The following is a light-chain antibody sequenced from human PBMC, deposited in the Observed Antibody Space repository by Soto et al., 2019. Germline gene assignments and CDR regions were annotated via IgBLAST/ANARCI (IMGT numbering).Light chain of an antibody. J-gene: IGKJ1*01. CDR1: QSVFSS. CDR3: QKYHNWLA. CDR2: GAA. Sequence: ELVMTQSPATLSVSSGERATLSCRASQSVFSSLAWYQQKPGQAPRLLIYGAATRATGIPARFSGSGSGTEFTLTISRLQSEDYAVYYCQKYHNWLAFGQGTKGKIK. V-gene: IGKV3-15*01.